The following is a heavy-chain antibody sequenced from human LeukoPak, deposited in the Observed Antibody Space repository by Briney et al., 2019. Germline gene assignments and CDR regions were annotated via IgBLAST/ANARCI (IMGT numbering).Heavy chain of an antibody. CDR1: GGSIGSGDYY. J-gene: IGHJ4*02. CDR2: IYYSGST. V-gene: IGHV4-39*01. D-gene: IGHD4-17*01. CDR3: ARHDYGDYGPFDC. Sequence: PSETLSLTCTVSGGSIGSGDYYRGWIRQPPGKGLEWIGTIYYSGSTYYNTSLKSRVTIFVDMSNNLFSLKLNSVTAADTAVYYCARHDYGDYGPFDCWGQGALVTVSS.